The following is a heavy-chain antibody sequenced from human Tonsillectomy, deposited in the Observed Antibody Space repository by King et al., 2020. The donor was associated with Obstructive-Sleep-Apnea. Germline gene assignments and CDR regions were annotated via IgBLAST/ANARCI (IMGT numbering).Heavy chain of an antibody. J-gene: IGHJ6*02. CDR1: GGSISSYY. Sequence: QLQESGPGLVKPSETLSLTCTVSGGSISSYYWSWIRQPPGKGLEWIGYIYYSGSTNYHPSLKSRVTISVYTSKNQFSLKLTSVTAADTAVYFCARLGSYYYYDMDVWGQGTTVTVSS. CDR2: IYYSGST. CDR3: ARLGSYYYYDMDV. D-gene: IGHD2-2*03. V-gene: IGHV4-59*08.